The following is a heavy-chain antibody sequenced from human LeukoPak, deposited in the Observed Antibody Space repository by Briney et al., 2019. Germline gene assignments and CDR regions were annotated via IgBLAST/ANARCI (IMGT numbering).Heavy chain of an antibody. CDR1: GGSISSYY. CDR3: ARQGYSSGWYSSSPYYYYGMDV. D-gene: IGHD6-19*01. CDR2: IYYSGST. V-gene: IGHV4-59*08. J-gene: IGHJ6*02. Sequence: PSETLSLTCTVSGGSISSYYWSWIRQPPGKGLEWIGYIYYSGSTNYNPSLKSRVTLSVDTSKNQFSLKLSSVTAADTAVYYCARQGYSSGWYSSSPYYYYGMDVWGQGTTVTVSS.